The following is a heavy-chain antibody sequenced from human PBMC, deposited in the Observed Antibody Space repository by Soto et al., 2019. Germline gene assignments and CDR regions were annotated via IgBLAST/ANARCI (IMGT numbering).Heavy chain of an antibody. D-gene: IGHD3-10*01. J-gene: IGHJ5*02. CDR1: GFTFSSYA. CDR3: AQGGITSPSP. V-gene: IGHV3-23*01. Sequence: LSLSCAASGFTFSSYAMSWVRQAPGKGLEWVSTVSGIGVSTYYADSVKGRFTIFRDNSKNTLYLQMNSLRAEDTAVYYCAQGGITSPSPWGQGTLVTVSS. CDR2: VSGIGVST.